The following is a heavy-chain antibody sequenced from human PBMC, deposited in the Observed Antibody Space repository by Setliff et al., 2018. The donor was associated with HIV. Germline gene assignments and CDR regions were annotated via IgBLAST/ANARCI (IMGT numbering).Heavy chain of an antibody. CDR3: ARVRSIFGVVIADAFDI. D-gene: IGHD3-3*01. CDR1: GGSFSDYY. Sequence: PSETLSFTCAVYGGSFSDYYWIWIRQPPGKGLEWIAEINHSGNTDYNPSLKSRVTISVDTSKNQFSLKLSSVTAADTAVYYCARVRSIFGVVIADAFDIWGQGTMVTVSS. V-gene: IGHV4-34*01. J-gene: IGHJ3*02. CDR2: INHSGNT.